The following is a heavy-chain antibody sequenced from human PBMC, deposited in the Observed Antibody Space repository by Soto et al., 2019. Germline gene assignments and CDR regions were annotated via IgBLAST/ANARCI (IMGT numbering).Heavy chain of an antibody. CDR1: GGSISSYYW. CDR3: ARLGGTSLDAFDI. J-gene: IGHJ3*02. Sequence: TLSLTCTVSGGSISSYYWSWIRQPPGKALEWLALIYWDDDKRYSPSLKSRLTITKDTSKNQVVLTMTNMDPVDTATYYCARLGGTSLDAFDIWGQGTMVTVSS. CDR2: IYWDDDK. D-gene: IGHD1-1*01. V-gene: IGHV2-5*08.